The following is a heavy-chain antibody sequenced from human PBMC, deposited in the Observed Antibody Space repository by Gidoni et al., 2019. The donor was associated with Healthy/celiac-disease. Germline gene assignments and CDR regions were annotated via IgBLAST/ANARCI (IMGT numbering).Heavy chain of an antibody. CDR1: GGPFRSSA. CDR2: SIPIFGTA. Sequence: QVQLWQSGAAVKKPGSSVKVSCKAPGGPFRSSAISWGRPAPGKGREWMGGSIPIFGTANYAQKFQGRVTITADESTSTAYMELSSLRSEDTAVYYCAREIRDSSSWYLDNWFDPWGQGTLVTVSS. V-gene: IGHV1-69*01. D-gene: IGHD6-13*01. CDR3: AREIRDSSSWYLDNWFDP. J-gene: IGHJ5*02.